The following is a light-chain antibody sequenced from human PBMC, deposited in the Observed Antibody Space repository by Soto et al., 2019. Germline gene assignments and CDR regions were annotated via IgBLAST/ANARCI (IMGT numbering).Light chain of an antibody. CDR2: LNSDGRH. CDR3: QTWGTGIRV. V-gene: IGLV4-69*01. Sequence: QPVLTQSPSASASLGASVKLTCTLRSGHSGYAIAWHQQQPEQGPRYLMRLNSDGRHSKGDGIPDRFSGSSSGAERYLTISSLQSEDEADYYCQTWGTGIRVFGGGTKLTVL. J-gene: IGLJ2*01. CDR1: SGHSGYA.